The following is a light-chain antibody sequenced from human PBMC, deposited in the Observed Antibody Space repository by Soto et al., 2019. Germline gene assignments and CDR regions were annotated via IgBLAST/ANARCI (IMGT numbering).Light chain of an antibody. Sequence: EIVLTQSPGSLSLSPGERATLSCRASQSVSSRFFAWYQQQPGQAPRLLIFGASVRATGVPDRFSGSGSGTDFTLTISRLEPEDFAVYDCHQYDSSLTFGQGTKVEI. CDR3: HQYDSSLT. J-gene: IGKJ1*01. CDR1: QSVSSRF. CDR2: GAS. V-gene: IGKV3-20*01.